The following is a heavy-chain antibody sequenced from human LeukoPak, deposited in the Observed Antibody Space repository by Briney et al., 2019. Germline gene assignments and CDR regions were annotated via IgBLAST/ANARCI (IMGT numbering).Heavy chain of an antibody. CDR1: GFTFSRYS. D-gene: IGHD3-16*01. J-gene: IGHJ4*02. Sequence: GGSLRLSCAASGFTFSRYSMNWVRQAPGKGLEWVSSISTSSSFLYYADSVKGRFTISRDNAKNSLYLQMNSLRAEDTAVYYCAKDGSMGYYFDYWGQGTLVTVSS. CDR3: AKDGSMGYYFDY. CDR2: ISTSSSFL. V-gene: IGHV3-21*01.